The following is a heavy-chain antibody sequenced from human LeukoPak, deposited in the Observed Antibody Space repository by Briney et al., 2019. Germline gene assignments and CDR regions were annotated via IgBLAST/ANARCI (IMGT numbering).Heavy chain of an antibody. D-gene: IGHD2-2*01. CDR2: IRHDGSNK. Sequence: GGSLRLSCAASGFTFSSYGMHWVRQAPGKGLEWVAFIRHDGSNKYYPDSVKGRFTISRDNSKNTLYLQMNSLRTEDTAVYYCATAIGYCSSISCSHFDYWGQGTLVTVSS. V-gene: IGHV3-30*02. CDR1: GFTFSSYG. J-gene: IGHJ4*02. CDR3: ATAIGYCSSISCSHFDY.